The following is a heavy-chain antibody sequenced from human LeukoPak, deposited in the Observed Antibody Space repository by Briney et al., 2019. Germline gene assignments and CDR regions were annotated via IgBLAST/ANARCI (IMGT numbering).Heavy chain of an antibody. CDR3: ARRWNYGRNYYIDV. CDR1: GGSFSNYY. CDR2: INDSGRI. J-gene: IGHJ6*03. V-gene: IGHV4-34*01. D-gene: IGHD1-7*01. Sequence: KSSETLSLTCAVYGGSFSNYYWSWIRQPPGKGLEWIGEINDSGRINYNPSLLSRVTVSVDPSKNQFSLSLTSVTATDTAVYYCARRWNYGRNYYIDVWGKGATVSLSS.